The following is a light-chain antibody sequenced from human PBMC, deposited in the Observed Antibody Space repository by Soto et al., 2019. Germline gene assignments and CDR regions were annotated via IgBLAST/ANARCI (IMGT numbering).Light chain of an antibody. V-gene: IGKV3-20*01. CDR1: QSVSNDF. CDR3: QQYGSSPPRT. Sequence: EIVLTQSPGILSLSPGERATLSCRASQSVSNDFLAWYQQQPGQAPRLLIYGASTRATDVPARFSGSGSGADFTLSISRLEPEDFAVYYCQQYGSSPPRTFGQGTKVDI. J-gene: IGKJ1*01. CDR2: GAS.